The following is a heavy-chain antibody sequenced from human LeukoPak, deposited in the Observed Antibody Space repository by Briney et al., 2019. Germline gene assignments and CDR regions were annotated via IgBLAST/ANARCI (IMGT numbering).Heavy chain of an antibody. V-gene: IGHV1-24*01. CDR2: FDPEDGET. CDR3: ATDEPRGPAYFDY. Sequence: ASVKVSCKVSGYTLTELSMHWVRQAPGKGLEWMGGFDPEDGETIYAQKFQGRVTMTEDISTDTAYMELSSLRSEDTAVYYCATDEPRGPAYFDYWGQGTLVTVSS. CDR1: GYTLTELS. J-gene: IGHJ4*02. D-gene: IGHD3-10*01.